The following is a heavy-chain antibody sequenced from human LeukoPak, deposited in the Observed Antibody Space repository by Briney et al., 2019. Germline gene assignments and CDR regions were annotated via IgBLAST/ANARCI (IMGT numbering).Heavy chain of an antibody. V-gene: IGHV1-69*13. D-gene: IGHD2-2*01. CDR1: GGTFSSYA. CDR3: APALGRCSSTSCQERFDP. CDR2: IIPIFGTA. Sequence: GASVKVSCKASGGTFSSYAISWVRQAPGQGLEWMGGIIPIFGTANYAQKFQGRVTITADESTSTAYMELSSLRSEDTAVYYCAPALGRCSSTSCQERFDPWGQGTLVTISS. J-gene: IGHJ5*02.